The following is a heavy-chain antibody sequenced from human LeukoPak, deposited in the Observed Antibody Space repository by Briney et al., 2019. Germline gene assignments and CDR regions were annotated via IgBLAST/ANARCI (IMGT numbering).Heavy chain of an antibody. J-gene: IGHJ4*02. V-gene: IGHV5-51*01. CDR3: ARHLPDYDILTGYYYYFDY. CDR1: GHSLPRYW. CDR2: IYPGYSDT. D-gene: IGHD3-9*01. Sequence: GESLKLSCKGSGHSLPRYWLGWVRQMPGKGLEWMGIIYPGYSDTRYSPSFQGQVTISADKSISTAYLQWSSLKASDTCMYYCARHLPDYDILTGYYYYFDYWGQGTLVTVSS.